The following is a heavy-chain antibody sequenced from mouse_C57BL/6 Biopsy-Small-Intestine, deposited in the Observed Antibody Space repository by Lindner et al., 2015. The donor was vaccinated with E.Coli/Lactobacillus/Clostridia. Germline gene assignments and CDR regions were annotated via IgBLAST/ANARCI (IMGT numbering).Heavy chain of an antibody. CDR3: AREEPVADTYGAAYYYNGMDV. J-gene: IGHJ1*01. CDR2: INPSDGST. D-gene: IGHD1-1*02. V-gene: IGHV1-19*01. Sequence: SVKVSCKASAYIFSTYYLNWVRQAPGQGLEWMGVINPSDGSTNYAQKFQGRVTMTRDTSTSTVYMELSSLTSEDTAVYYCAREEPVADTYGAAYYYNGMDVWGQGTTVTVSS. CDR1: AYIFSTYY.